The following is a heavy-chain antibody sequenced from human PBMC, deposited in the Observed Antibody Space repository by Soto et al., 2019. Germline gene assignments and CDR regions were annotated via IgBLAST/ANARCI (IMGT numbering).Heavy chain of an antibody. V-gene: IGHV4-4*08. CDR1: DDSIGPYY. CDR2: VYTSGST. J-gene: IGHJ4*02. CDR3: AREVVGNTWPGIFDS. Sequence: QEQLRESGPGLVKPSETLSLTCSISDDSIGPYYWTWIRQTPRKELQWIGYVYTSGSTNYNSSLKSRVTISLDASNSQFSLTMSSVTAADTGVYYCAREVVGNTWPGIFDSWGRGTLVVVSS.